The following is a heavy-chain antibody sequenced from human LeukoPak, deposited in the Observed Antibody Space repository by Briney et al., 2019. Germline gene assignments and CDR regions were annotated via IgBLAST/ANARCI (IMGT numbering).Heavy chain of an antibody. D-gene: IGHD6-19*01. CDR3: AKRESSGKYFDY. Sequence: PGRSLRLSCATSGFTFSHYGMHWVRQAPGKGLEWISTISGGGSSTYYADSVKGRFTISRDNSKNTLYLQMNSLRAGDTAVYYCAKRESSGKYFDYWGQGTLATVSS. CDR2: ISGGGSST. V-gene: IGHV3-23*01. J-gene: IGHJ4*02. CDR1: GFTFSHYG.